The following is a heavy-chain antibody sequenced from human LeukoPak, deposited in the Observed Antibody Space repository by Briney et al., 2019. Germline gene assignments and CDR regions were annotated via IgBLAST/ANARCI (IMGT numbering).Heavy chain of an antibody. CDR1: ESAFSRLW. V-gene: IGHV3-7*01. J-gene: IGHJ3*02. Sequence: GGSLRLSCVVSESAFSRLWMNWVRQAPGRGLEWVANINPDASEKYYVESVEGRFAIFRDNDRNILYLQMSGLTAADTAVYYCARAIRGAFDIWGQGTMVTVSS. D-gene: IGHD3-10*01. CDR2: INPDASEK. CDR3: ARAIRGAFDI.